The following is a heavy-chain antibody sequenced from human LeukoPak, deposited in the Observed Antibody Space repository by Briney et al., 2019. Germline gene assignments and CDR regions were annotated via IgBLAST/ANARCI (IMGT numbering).Heavy chain of an antibody. J-gene: IGHJ5*02. V-gene: IGHV3-13*01. Sequence: GGSLRLSCTASGFTFSTYEMHWVRQATGKGLEWVSAIGITGKTYYLDSVKGRFTISRENAKNSLYLQMNSLRAGDTAVYYCARDLGTGTGCTNRFDLWGQGTLVTVSS. CDR2: IGITGKT. CDR1: GFTFSTYE. CDR3: ARDLGTGTGCTNRFDL. D-gene: IGHD2-8*02.